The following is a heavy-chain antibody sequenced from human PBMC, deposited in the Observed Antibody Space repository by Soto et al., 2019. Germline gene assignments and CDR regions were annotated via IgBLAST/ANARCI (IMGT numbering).Heavy chain of an antibody. Sequence: TCTVSGGSISSGGYYWSWIRQHPGKGLEWIGYIYYSGSTYYNPSLKSRVTISVDTSKNQFSLKLSSVTAADTAVYYCARDYYDSSGYYYFDYWGQGTLVTVSS. CDR1: GGSISSGGYY. V-gene: IGHV4-31*03. CDR3: ARDYYDSSGYYYFDY. CDR2: IYYSGST. J-gene: IGHJ4*02. D-gene: IGHD3-22*01.